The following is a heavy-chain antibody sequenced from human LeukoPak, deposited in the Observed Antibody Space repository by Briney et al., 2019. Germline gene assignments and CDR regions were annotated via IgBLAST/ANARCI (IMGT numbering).Heavy chain of an antibody. V-gene: IGHV1-69*04. J-gene: IGHJ4*01. CDR2: IIPILGIA. CDR1: GGTFSSYA. Sequence: ASVKVSCKASGGTFSSYAISWVRQAPGQGLEWMGRIIPILGIANYAQKLQGRVTITADKSTSTAYMELSSLRSEDTAVYYCARGVLDWPAYGDYPGLTGLYYFDYWGQEPWSPSPQ. D-gene: IGHD4-17*01. CDR3: ARGVLDWPAYGDYPGLTGLYYFDY.